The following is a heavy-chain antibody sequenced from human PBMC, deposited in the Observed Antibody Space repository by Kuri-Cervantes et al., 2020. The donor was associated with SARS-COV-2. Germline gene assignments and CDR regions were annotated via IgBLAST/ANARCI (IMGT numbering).Heavy chain of an antibody. V-gene: IGHV3-30*02. D-gene: IGHD5-12*01. Sequence: GESLKISCAASGFTFSSYGMHWVRQAPGKGLEWVTFIRYDGSNKYYADSVKGRFTISRDNSKDTLYLQMNSLRAEDTAVYYCAKDLGGDERSAFDIWGQGTMVTVSS. CDR3: AKDLGGDERSAFDI. CDR2: IRYDGSNK. J-gene: IGHJ3*02. CDR1: GFTFSSYG.